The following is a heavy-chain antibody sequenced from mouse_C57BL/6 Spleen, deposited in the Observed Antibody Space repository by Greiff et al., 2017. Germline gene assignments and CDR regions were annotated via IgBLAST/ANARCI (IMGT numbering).Heavy chain of an antibody. V-gene: IGHV3-6*01. Sequence: EVKLMESGPGLVKPSQSLSLTCSVTGYSITSGYYWNWIRQFPGNKLEWMGYISYDGSNNYNPSLKNRISITRDTSKNQFFLKLNSVTTEDTATYYCARAYDSFWFAYWGQGTLVTVSA. CDR2: ISYDGSN. CDR3: ARAYDSFWFAY. CDR1: GYSITSGYY. J-gene: IGHJ3*01. D-gene: IGHD2-4*01.